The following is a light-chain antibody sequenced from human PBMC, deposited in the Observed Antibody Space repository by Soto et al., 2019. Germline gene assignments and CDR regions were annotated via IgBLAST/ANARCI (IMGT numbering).Light chain of an antibody. CDR2: EVS. J-gene: IGLJ2*01. CDR1: SSDIGNYNL. Sequence: QSALTQPASVSGSPGQSITISCTGTSSDIGNYNLVSWYQQHRGKAPKLMIYEVSKRPSGVSGRFSGSQSGNTASLTISAVLAEDDDDYYCCSNSGSNTSDLLFGGGTKLTVL. CDR3: CSNSGSNTSDLL. V-gene: IGLV2-23*02.